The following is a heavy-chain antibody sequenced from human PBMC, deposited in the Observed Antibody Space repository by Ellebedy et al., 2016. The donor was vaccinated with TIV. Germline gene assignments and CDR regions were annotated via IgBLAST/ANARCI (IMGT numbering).Heavy chain of an antibody. CDR3: ARDLGFSPPGISSSSLNTTMVRPPIDY. CDR2: IIPIRGVE. Sequence: ASVKVSCKASGGTFSTHAFNWVRQAPGQGLEWLGRIIPIRGVENYAHKFQGRFTVSAERSTSTAYMELNSLRSEDTAVYYCARDLGFSPPGISSSSLNTTMVRPPIDYWGQGTLVTVSS. D-gene: IGHD3-10*01. J-gene: IGHJ4*02. V-gene: IGHV1-69*04. CDR1: GGTFSTHA.